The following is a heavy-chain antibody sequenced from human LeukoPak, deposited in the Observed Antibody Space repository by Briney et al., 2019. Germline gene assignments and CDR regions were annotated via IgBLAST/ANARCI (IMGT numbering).Heavy chain of an antibody. V-gene: IGHV3-21*01. CDR3: ARDWQYYYGSGSYPDY. CDR1: GFTFSSYS. D-gene: IGHD3-10*01. Sequence: PGGSLRLSCAASGFTFSSYSMNWVRQAPGKGLEWVSSISSSSSYIYYADSVKGRFTISRDNAKNSLYLQMNSLRAEDTAVYYCARDWQYYYGSGSYPDYWGRGTLVTVSS. J-gene: IGHJ4*02. CDR2: ISSSSSYI.